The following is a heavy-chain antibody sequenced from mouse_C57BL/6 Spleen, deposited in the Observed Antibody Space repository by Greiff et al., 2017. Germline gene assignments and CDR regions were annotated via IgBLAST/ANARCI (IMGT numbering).Heavy chain of an antibody. V-gene: IGHV1-82*01. CDR1: GYAFSSSW. Sequence: VQLQQSGPELVKPGASVKISCKASGYAFSSSWLNWVKQRPGKGLEWIGRIYPGDGDTNYNGKFKGKATLTADKSSSTAYMQLSSLTSEDSAVYFCAPSYYSNYEAWFAYWGQGTLVTVSA. J-gene: IGHJ3*01. CDR2: IYPGDGDT. D-gene: IGHD2-5*01. CDR3: APSYYSNYEAWFAY.